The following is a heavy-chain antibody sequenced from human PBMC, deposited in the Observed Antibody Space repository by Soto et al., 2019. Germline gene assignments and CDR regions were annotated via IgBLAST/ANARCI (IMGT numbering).Heavy chain of an antibody. CDR3: ARDREDDYYYYGMDV. D-gene: IGHD1-26*01. CDR2: LSNDGSNK. V-gene: IGHV3-30*03. Sequence: QVQLVESGGGVVQPGRSLRLSCAASGFTFSSFAMHWVRQAPGKGLEWVAILSNDGSNKYYADSVKGRFTISRDNSKNTLYLQMNSLRAEDTAVYYCARDREDDYYYYGMDVWGQGTTVTVSS. CDR1: GFTFSSFA. J-gene: IGHJ6*02.